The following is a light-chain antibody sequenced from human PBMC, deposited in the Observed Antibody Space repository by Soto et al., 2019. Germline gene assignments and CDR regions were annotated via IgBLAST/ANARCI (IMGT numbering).Light chain of an antibody. CDR3: LHYGGSPLT. CDR1: QSISRN. J-gene: IGKJ5*01. Sequence: EIVMTQSPATLSVSPGERASLSCRASQSISRNLAWYQHSPGRAPRLLIYAASTRAPGIPARFSGSGSGTDFTLTIGRLEPGDFAVYYCLHYGGSPLTFGQGTRLEIK. CDR2: AAS. V-gene: IGKV3-15*01.